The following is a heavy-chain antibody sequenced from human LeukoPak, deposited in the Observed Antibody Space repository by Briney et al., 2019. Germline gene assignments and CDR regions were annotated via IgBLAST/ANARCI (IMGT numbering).Heavy chain of an antibody. CDR3: ARSTFADPGAFDI. CDR1: GGSTSSGGYY. V-gene: IGHV4-31*03. D-gene: IGHD4-11*01. Sequence: PSQTLSLTCTVSGGSTSSGGYYWTWIRQHPGKGLEWIGYIYHSGTTFYNPSLKSRVSMSVDTSKNQFSLKLNSVTAADTAVYFCARSTFADPGAFDIWGPGAMVTVSS. CDR2: IYHSGTT. J-gene: IGHJ3*02.